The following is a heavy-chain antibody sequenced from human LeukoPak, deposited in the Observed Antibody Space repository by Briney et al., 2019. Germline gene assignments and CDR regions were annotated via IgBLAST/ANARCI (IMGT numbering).Heavy chain of an antibody. J-gene: IGHJ4*02. Sequence: SETLSLTCTVSRGSISSYYWSWIRQPPGQGLEWIGYIYYSGSTDYNPSLKSRVNITVDTSKNQFSLKLSSVTAADTAVYYCARVRVSSGSHPWYFDYWGQGTLVTVSS. CDR3: ARVRVSSGSHPWYFDY. CDR2: IYYSGST. V-gene: IGHV4-59*01. D-gene: IGHD3-22*01. CDR1: RGSISSYY.